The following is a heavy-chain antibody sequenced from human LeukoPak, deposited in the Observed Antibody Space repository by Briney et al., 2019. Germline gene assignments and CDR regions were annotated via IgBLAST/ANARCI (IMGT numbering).Heavy chain of an antibody. J-gene: IGHJ3*02. CDR2: VDPEDGET. CDR1: GYTFTDYY. D-gene: IGHD4-17*01. V-gene: IGHV1-69-2*01. Sequence: ASVKVSCKVSGYTFTDYYMHWVQQAPGKGLEWMGLVDPEDGETIYAEKFQGRVTITADTSTDTAYMELSSLRSEDTAVYYCARVRESDYGDYYDAFDIWGQGTMVTVSS. CDR3: ARVRESDYGDYYDAFDI.